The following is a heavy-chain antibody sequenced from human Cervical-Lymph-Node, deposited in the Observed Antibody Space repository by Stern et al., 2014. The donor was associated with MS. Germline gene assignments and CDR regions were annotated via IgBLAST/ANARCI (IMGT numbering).Heavy chain of an antibody. CDR1: GFTFSHYS. CDR3: ARARVGDYARSPHLDS. J-gene: IGHJ4*02. Sequence: EVQLVESGGGLVPPGESLRLSCDASGFTFSHYSIHWVRQAPGKGLESISSIRNNSTHTYYADSVDGRFTISRDSAKDSVSLHMVSLRAEDTAVYYCARARVGDYARSPHLDSWGQGTLVTVSS. D-gene: IGHD4-17*01. CDR2: IRNNSTHT. V-gene: IGHV3-21*01.